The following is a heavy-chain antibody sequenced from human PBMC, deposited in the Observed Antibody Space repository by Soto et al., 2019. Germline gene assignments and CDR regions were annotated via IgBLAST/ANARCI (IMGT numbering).Heavy chain of an antibody. J-gene: IGHJ6*02. CDR3: ARRGGNNYYGMDV. V-gene: IGHV4-34*01. D-gene: IGHD3-16*01. CDR1: GGSFSGYY. CDR2: INHSGST. Sequence: TSETLSLTCAVYGGSFSGYYWSWIRQPPGKGLEWIGEINHSGSTNYNPSLKSRVTISVDTSKNQFSLKLSSVTAADTAVYYCARRGGNNYYGMDVWGQGTTVTVSS.